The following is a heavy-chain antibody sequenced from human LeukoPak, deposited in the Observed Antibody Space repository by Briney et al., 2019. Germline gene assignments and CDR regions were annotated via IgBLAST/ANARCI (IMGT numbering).Heavy chain of an antibody. Sequence: GGSLRLSCICSGFTFRTHWMSWVRQAPGKGLEWVANIKEDGSENHYVDSVKGRFTISRDNVRNSLYLQMDSLRAEDTAVYYCARLRAFDVWGQGTSVTVSS. CDR3: ARLRAFDV. D-gene: IGHD5-24*01. V-gene: IGHV3-7*03. CDR1: GFTFRTHW. CDR2: IKEDGSEN. J-gene: IGHJ3*01.